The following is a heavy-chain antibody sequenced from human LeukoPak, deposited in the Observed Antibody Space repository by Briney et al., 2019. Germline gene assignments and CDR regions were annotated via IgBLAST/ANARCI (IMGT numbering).Heavy chain of an antibody. CDR2: ISGSGGST. J-gene: IGHJ6*03. D-gene: IGHD1-26*01. CDR3: AKGGMGATLYMDV. V-gene: IGHV3-23*01. Sequence: GGSLRLSCAASGFTLSSYAMTWVRQAPGKGLEWVSTISGSGGSTYYADSVKGRFTISRDNSKNTLYLQMNSLRAEDTAVYYCAKGGMGATLYMDVWGKGTTVTVSS. CDR1: GFTLSSYA.